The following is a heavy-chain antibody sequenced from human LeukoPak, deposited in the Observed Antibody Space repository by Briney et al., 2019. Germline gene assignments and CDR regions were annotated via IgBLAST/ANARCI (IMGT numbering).Heavy chain of an antibody. CDR1: GFTFSSYE. CDR2: ISGSSSNI. Sequence: GGSLRLSRAASGFTFSSYEMIWVTQAPGKGLEWISAISGSSSNIYYANSVRGRFTISRDNAENSLYLQLNTMRAEDTAVYYCARGFRDTAMFLDYWGQGTLVTVSS. CDR3: ARGFRDTAMFLDY. J-gene: IGHJ4*02. V-gene: IGHV3-48*03. D-gene: IGHD5-18*01.